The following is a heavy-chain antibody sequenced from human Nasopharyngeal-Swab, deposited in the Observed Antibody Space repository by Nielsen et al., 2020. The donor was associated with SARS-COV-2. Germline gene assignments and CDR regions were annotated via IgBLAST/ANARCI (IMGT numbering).Heavy chain of an antibody. Sequence: GESLKISCAASGFTFSSYWMHWVRQAPGKGLVWVSRITPDGSSPSYADSVQGRFTISRDNSKNTLYLQMNSLRAEDTAVYYCAREASPWATLDYWGQGTLVTVSS. D-gene: IGHD1-26*01. V-gene: IGHV3-74*01. CDR2: ITPDGSSP. J-gene: IGHJ4*02. CDR3: AREASPWATLDY. CDR1: GFTFSSYW.